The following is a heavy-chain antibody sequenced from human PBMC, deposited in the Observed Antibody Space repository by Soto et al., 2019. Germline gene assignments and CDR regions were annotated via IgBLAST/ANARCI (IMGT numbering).Heavy chain of an antibody. V-gene: IGHV1-69*01. Sequence: QVLLVQSGAEVKRPGSSVRVSCRDSGDSFSSDAFSWVRQAPGQGLEYVGGVIPLAGVPNYAQKFQGRVTITADESTGSMYMELSSLKIDDTAVYYCVRGAFADSAPSAVHWGQGTLITVSS. CDR3: VRGAFADSAPSAVH. CDR2: VIPLAGVP. J-gene: IGHJ4*02. CDR1: GDSFSSDA. D-gene: IGHD2-15*01.